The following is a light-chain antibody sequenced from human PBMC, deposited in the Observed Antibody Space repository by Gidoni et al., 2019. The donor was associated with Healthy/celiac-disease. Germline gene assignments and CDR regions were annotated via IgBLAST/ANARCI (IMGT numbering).Light chain of an antibody. J-gene: IGLJ1*01. CDR2: DVS. V-gene: IGLV2-14*01. CDR1: SSDVGGYNY. CDR3: SSYTSSREDV. Sequence: QSALTQPASVSGSPGPSITISCTGTSSDVGGYNYVSWYQQHPGKAPKLMIYDVSTRPSGVSNRFSGSKSGNTASLTISGLQAEDEADYYCSSYTSSREDVFGTGTKVTVL.